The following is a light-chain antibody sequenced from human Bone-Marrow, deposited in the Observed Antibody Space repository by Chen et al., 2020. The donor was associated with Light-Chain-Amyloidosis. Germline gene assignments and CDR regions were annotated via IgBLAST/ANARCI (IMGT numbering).Light chain of an antibody. CDR1: SSNIGSHF. J-gene: IGLJ3*02. Sequence: QSVLTQPPSASGTPGQRVTISCSGSSSNIGSHFVNWYQQFPGTAPKLLIYRDTERPSGVPDRFSGAKSGASASLAISGLQSEDEGVYHCAAWDDSLNGGVFGGGTKLIVL. V-gene: IGLV1-44*01. CDR3: AAWDDSLNGGV. CDR2: RDT.